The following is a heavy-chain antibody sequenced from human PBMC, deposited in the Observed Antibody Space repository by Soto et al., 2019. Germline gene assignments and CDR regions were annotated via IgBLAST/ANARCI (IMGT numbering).Heavy chain of an antibody. CDR1: GFTFSSYD. Sequence: GGSLRLSCAASGFTFSSYDMSWVRQAPGKGLEWVSGIGGSGVSTYYADSVKGRLTISRDNSKNTLYLQMNSLRAEDTAVYYCAKDGCSGGSCYYFDHWGQGTLVTVSS. CDR2: IGGSGVST. J-gene: IGHJ4*02. V-gene: IGHV3-23*01. D-gene: IGHD2-15*01. CDR3: AKDGCSGGSCYYFDH.